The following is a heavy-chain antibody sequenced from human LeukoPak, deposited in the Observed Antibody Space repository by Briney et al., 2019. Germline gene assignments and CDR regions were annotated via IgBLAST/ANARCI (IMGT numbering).Heavy chain of an antibody. Sequence: GGSLRLSCAASGFTVSSNYMSWVRQAPGKGLEWVSVIYSGGSTYYADSVKGRFTISRDNSKNTLYLQMNSLKAEDTAVYYCARDSRRILPSDWGQGTLVTVSS. CDR2: IYSGGST. CDR3: ARDSRRILPSD. J-gene: IGHJ4*02. D-gene: IGHD2-15*01. V-gene: IGHV3-66*01. CDR1: GFTVSSNY.